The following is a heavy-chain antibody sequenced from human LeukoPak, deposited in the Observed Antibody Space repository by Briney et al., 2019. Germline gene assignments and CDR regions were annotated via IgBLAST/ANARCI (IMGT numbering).Heavy chain of an antibody. D-gene: IGHD3-16*01. CDR1: GFTFNSYS. CDR2: INHNGNVN. Sequence: GGSLRLSCAVSGFTFNSYSMNWVRQAPGKGLEWVASINHNGNVNYYVDSVKGRFTISRDNAKNSLYLQMSNLSAEDTAVYFCARGGGLDVWGQGATVTVSS. CDR3: ARGGGLDV. V-gene: IGHV3-7*03. J-gene: IGHJ6*02.